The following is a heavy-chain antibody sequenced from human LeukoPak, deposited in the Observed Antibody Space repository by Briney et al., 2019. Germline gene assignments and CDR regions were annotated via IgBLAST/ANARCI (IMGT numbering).Heavy chain of an antibody. CDR3: AKDQVAAPPFDY. CDR1: GFTFSSYG. V-gene: IGHV3-30*02. D-gene: IGHD6-6*01. CDR2: IRYDGSNK. J-gene: IGHJ4*02. Sequence: GGSLRLSCAASGFTFSSYGMHWVRQAPGKGLKWVAFIRYDGSNKYYADSVKGRFTISRDNSKNTLYLQMNSLRAEDTAVYYCAKDQVAAPPFDYWGQGTLVTVSS.